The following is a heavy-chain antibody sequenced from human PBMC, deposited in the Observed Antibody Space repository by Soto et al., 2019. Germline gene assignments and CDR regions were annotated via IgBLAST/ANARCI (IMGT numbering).Heavy chain of an antibody. D-gene: IGHD6-19*01. V-gene: IGHV3-64*01. CDR2: ISSNGGST. Sequence: GGSLRLSCAASGFTFSSYAMHWVRQAPGKGLEYVSAISSNGGSTYYANSVKGRFTISRDNSKNTLYLQMGSLRAEDMAVYYCARLSSGWYGDYWGQGTLVTVSS. CDR1: GFTFSSYA. CDR3: ARLSSGWYGDY. J-gene: IGHJ4*02.